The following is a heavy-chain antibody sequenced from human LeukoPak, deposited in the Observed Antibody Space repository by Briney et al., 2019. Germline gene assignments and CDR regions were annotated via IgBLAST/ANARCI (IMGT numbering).Heavy chain of an antibody. Sequence: PGESLKISCKGSGYIFTSYWIAWVRPMPGKGLEWMGIIYPGDSDTRYSPSFQGQVTISADKSISTAYLQWSSLKASDTAMYYCARRGATYSSSWYGVDWFDPWGQGTLVTVSS. V-gene: IGHV5-51*01. CDR2: IYPGDSDT. D-gene: IGHD6-13*01. CDR1: GYIFTSYW. J-gene: IGHJ5*02. CDR3: ARRGATYSSSWYGVDWFDP.